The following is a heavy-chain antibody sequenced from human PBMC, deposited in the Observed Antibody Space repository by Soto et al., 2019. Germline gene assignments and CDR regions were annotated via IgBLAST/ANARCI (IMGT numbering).Heavy chain of an antibody. J-gene: IGHJ1*01. CDR2: INAGNGNT. CDR1: GYTFTSYA. CDR3: ARAYPGSSAEYFQH. V-gene: IGHV1-3*01. D-gene: IGHD6-6*01. Sequence: ASVTVSCKASGYTFTSYAMHWVRQAPGQRLEWMGWINAGNGNTKYSQKFQGRVTITRDTSASTAYMELSSLRSEDTAVYYCARAYPGSSAEYFQHWGQGTLVTVSS.